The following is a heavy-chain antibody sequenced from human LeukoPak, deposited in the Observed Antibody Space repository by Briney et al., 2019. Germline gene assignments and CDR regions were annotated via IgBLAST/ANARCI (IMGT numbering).Heavy chain of an antibody. D-gene: IGHD6-19*01. CDR2: IYYSGST. V-gene: IGHV4-59*08. CDR3: ARSYSSVAFDY. J-gene: IGHJ4*02. Sequence: PETLSLTCTVSGGSISSYYWSWIRQPPGKGLEWIGYIYYSGSTNYNPSLKSRVTISVDTSKNQFSLKLSSVTAADTAVYYCARSYSSVAFDYWGQGTLVTVSS. CDR1: GGSISSYY.